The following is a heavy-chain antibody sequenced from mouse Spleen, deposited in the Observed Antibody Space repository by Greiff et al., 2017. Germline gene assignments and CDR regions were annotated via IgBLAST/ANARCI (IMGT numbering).Heavy chain of an antibody. Sequence: VQLKESGPGLVQPSQSLSITCTVSGFSLTSYGVHWVRQSPGKGLEWLGVIWSGGSTDYNAAFISRLSISKDNSKSQVFFKMNSLQADDTAIYYCARNTGTGYYFDYWGQGTTLTVSS. J-gene: IGHJ2*01. CDR3: ARNTGTGYYFDY. D-gene: IGHD4-1*01. V-gene: IGHV2-2*01. CDR1: GFSLTSYG. CDR2: IWSGGST.